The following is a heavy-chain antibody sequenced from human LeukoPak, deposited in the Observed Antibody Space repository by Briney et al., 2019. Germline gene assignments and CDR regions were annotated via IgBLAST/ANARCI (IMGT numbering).Heavy chain of an antibody. CDR1: GFTLSDYD. Sequence: GGSLRLSCAASGFTLSDYDIHWIRQPIGKGLDWVSGLGSAGDKYHAGSERGRFTISREDAENSVYLQMNGLRPEDTAIYYCARAKRETSTRPWTSGMDVWGQGTRVTVSS. V-gene: IGHV3-13*01. D-gene: IGHD3/OR15-3a*01. CDR3: ARAKRETSTRPWTSGMDV. CDR2: LGSAGDK. J-gene: IGHJ6*02.